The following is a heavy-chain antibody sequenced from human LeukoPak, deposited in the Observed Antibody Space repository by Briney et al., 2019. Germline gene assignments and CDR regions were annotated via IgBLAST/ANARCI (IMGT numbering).Heavy chain of an antibody. CDR1: GGSISSYY. CDR3: ARAAYSGYASTAIDY. J-gene: IGHJ4*02. Sequence: SETLSLTCTVSGGSISSYYWSWIRQPPGKGLEWIGYIYYSGSTNYNPSLKSRVTISVDTSKNQFSLKLSSVTAADTAVYYCARAAYSGYASTAIDYWGQGTLVTVSS. CDR2: IYYSGST. V-gene: IGHV4-59*01. D-gene: IGHD5-12*01.